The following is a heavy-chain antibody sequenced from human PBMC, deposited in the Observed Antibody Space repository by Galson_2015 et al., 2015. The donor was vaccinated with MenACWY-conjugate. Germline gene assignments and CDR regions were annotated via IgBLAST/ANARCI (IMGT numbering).Heavy chain of an antibody. CDR2: IKYDGSEQ. CDR1: GFPFGTNW. D-gene: IGHD3-10*01. CDR3: VRPIMTFAAVRSLDY. Sequence: SLRLSCAASGFPFGTNWMTWVRQAPGKGLEWAANIKYDGSEQYYGDSVRGRLTISRDNANNSLFLQMNSLRPEDTAVYYCVRPIMTFAAVRSLDYWGQGTVVTVSS. J-gene: IGHJ4*02. V-gene: IGHV3-7*01.